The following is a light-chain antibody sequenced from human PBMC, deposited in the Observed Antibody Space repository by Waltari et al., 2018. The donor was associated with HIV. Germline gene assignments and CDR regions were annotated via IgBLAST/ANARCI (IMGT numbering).Light chain of an antibody. J-gene: IGLJ2*01. CDR1: SSNIGSNY. CDR2: RNN. V-gene: IGLV1-47*01. Sequence: QSVLTQPPSASGTPGQRATISCYGSSSNIGSNYVHWYQQHPGTAPKLLIYRNNQRPSGVPARFSGSKSGTSASLAISGLRSEDEADYYCAAWDDSLSVVVFGGGTKLTVL. CDR3: AAWDDSLSVVV.